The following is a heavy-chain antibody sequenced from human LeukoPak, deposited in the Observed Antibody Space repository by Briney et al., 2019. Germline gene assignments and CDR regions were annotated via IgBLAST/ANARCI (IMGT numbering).Heavy chain of an antibody. D-gene: IGHD4-17*01. CDR1: GFTFSSYA. V-gene: IGHV3-23*01. J-gene: IGHJ4*02. Sequence: GGSLRLSCAASGFTFSSYAMSWVRQAPGKGLEWVSAVIASGAATYYADSVKDRFTISRDNSKNTVSLQMNSLRAEDTAVYYCAKGDYGDYAFDYWGRGILVTVSS. CDR3: AKGDYGDYAFDY. CDR2: VIASGAAT.